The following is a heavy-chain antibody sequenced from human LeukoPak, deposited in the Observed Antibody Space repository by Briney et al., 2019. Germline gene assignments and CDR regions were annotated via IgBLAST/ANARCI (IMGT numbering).Heavy chain of an antibody. Sequence: SETLSLTCTVSGGSIGSTRYYWGWIRQPPGKGLEWIGSIYYSGSTYYNPSLKSRVTISVDTSKNQFSLKLSSVTAADTAVYYCASRWEYYDSSGYPTGYFQHWGQGTLVTVSS. CDR3: ASRWEYYDSSGYPTGYFQH. D-gene: IGHD3-22*01. CDR1: GGSIGSTRYY. J-gene: IGHJ1*01. V-gene: IGHV4-39*07. CDR2: IYYSGST.